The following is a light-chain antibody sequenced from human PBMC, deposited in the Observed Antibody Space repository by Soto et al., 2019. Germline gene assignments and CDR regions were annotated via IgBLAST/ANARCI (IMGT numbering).Light chain of an antibody. CDR1: RGIGDT. V-gene: IGKV3-15*01. CDR3: QPYNNWPPA. CDR2: DTS. Sequence: VMGQCPAALALSPGDGATLSCRASRGIGDTLACYQHKPGQTPRLLIYDTSTRATGVPTMYSGSRSGAEFTLTSNSLQSEDSAVYYCQPYNNWPPASGGGTKVDIK. J-gene: IGKJ4*01.